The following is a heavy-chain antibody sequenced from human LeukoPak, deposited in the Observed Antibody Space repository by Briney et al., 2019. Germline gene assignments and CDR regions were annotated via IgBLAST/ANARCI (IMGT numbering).Heavy chain of an antibody. D-gene: IGHD2-2*01. Sequence: PSETLSLTCTVSGGSISSGSYYWSWIRQPAGKGLEWIGRIYTSGSTNYNPSLKSRVTISVDTSKNQFSLKLSSVTAADTAVYYCAQQSSTRTYYFDYWGQGTLVTVPS. CDR3: AQQSSTRTYYFDY. J-gene: IGHJ4*02. CDR2: IYTSGST. CDR1: GGSISSGSYY. V-gene: IGHV4-61*02.